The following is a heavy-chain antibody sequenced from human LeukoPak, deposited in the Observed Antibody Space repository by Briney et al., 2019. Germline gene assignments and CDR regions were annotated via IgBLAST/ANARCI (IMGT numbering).Heavy chain of an antibody. CDR1: GGSFSGYY. CDR2: INHSRST. CDR3: ARARYSGRHYFDY. Sequence: SETLSLTCAVYGGSFSGYYWSWIRQPPGKGLEWIGEINHSRSTNYNPSLKSRVTISVDTSKNQFSLKLSSVTAADTAVYYCARARYSGRHYFDYWGQGTLVTVSS. J-gene: IGHJ4*02. V-gene: IGHV4-34*01. D-gene: IGHD1-26*01.